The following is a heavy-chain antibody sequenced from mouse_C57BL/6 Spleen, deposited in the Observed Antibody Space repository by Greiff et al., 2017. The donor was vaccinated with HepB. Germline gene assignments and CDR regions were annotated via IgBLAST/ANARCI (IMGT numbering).Heavy chain of an antibody. J-gene: IGHJ4*01. Sequence: VKLVESGAELVKPGASVKISCKASGYAFSSYWMNWVKQRPGRGLEWIGQIYPGDGDTNYNGKFKGKATLTADKSSSTAYMQLSSLTSEDSAVYFCARDPPSAMDYWGQGTSVTVSS. CDR3: ARDPPSAMDY. CDR1: GYAFSSYW. CDR2: IYPGDGDT. V-gene: IGHV1-80*01.